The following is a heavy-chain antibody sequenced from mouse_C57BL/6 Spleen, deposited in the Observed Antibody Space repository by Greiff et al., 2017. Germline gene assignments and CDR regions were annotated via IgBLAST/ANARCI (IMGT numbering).Heavy chain of an antibody. CDR2: IYPGDGDT. CDR3: ARWDITTVVEETYYFDY. V-gene: IGHV1-80*01. Sequence: QVQLQQSGAELVKPGASVKISCKASGYAFSSYWMNWVKQRPGKGLEWIGQIYPGDGDTNYNGKFKGKATLTADKSSSTAYMQLSSLTSEDSAVYFCARWDITTVVEETYYFDYWGQGTTLTVSS. CDR1: GYAFSSYW. J-gene: IGHJ2*01. D-gene: IGHD1-1*01.